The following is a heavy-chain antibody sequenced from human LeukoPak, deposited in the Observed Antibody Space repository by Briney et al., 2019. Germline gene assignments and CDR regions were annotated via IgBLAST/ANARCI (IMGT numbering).Heavy chain of an antibody. J-gene: IGHJ4*02. CDR2: ISGSGGST. CDR3: AGGYCTNGVCPPFGY. CDR1: GFTFSSYA. V-gene: IGHV3-23*01. D-gene: IGHD2-8*01. Sequence: GGSLRLSCAASGFTFSSYAMSWVRQAPGKGLEWVSAISGSGGSTYYADSVKGRFTISRDNSKNTLYLQMNSLRAEDTAVYYCAGGYCTNGVCPPFGYWGQGTLVTVSS.